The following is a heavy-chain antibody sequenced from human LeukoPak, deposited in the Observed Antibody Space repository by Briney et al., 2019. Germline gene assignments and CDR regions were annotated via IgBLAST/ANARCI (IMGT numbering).Heavy chain of an antibody. CDR1: GGTFISYA. J-gene: IGHJ5*02. D-gene: IGHD2-2*01. CDR2: IIPIFGTA. Sequence: GASVKVSCKASGGTFISYAISWVRQAPGQGLEWMGGIIPIFGTANYAQKFQGRVTITADESTSTAYMELSSLRSEDTAVYYCARDPCSSISCYSNWFDPWGQGTLVTVSS. CDR3: ARDPCSSISCYSNWFDP. V-gene: IGHV1-69*13.